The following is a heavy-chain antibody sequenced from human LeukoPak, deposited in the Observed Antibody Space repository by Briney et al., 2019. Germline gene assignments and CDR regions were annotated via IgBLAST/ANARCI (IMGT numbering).Heavy chain of an antibody. CDR3: ARNLTIRGIFDP. D-gene: IGHD3-10*01. J-gene: IGHJ5*02. Sequence: PSETLSLTCTVSGGSICHYYWNWFRQPPGKGLEWIGYIYYTGNTNYNPSLKSRVTISVDTSKNQFSLNLSSVTAAETAVYYCARNLTIRGIFDPWGQGTLVTVSS. V-gene: IGHV4-59*01. CDR2: IYYTGNT. CDR1: GGSICHYY.